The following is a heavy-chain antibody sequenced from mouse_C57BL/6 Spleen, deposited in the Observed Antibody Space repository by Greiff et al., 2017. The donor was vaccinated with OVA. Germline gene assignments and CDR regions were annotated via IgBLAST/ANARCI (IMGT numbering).Heavy chain of an antibody. CDR1: GYTFTSYG. D-gene: IGHD2-3*01. Sequence: QVQLQQSGAELARPGASVKLSCKASGYTFTSYGISWVKQRTGQGLEWIGEIYPRSGNTYYNEKFKGKATLTADKSSSTAYMELRSLTSEDSAVYFCAREDDGYYVCDYWGQGTTLTVSS. CDR3: AREDDGYYVCDY. V-gene: IGHV1-81*01. J-gene: IGHJ2*01. CDR2: IYPRSGNT.